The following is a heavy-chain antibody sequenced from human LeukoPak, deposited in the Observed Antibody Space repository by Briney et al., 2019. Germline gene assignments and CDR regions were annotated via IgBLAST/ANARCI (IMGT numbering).Heavy chain of an antibody. CDR3: ARSPQQLSPGDY. Sequence: ASVKVPCKASGYTFTGYYMHWVRQAPGQGLEWMGWINPNSGGTNYAQKFQGRVSMTRDTSITTAYMELSSLTFDDTAVYYCARSPQQLSPGDYWGQGTLVTVSS. CDR2: INPNSGGT. D-gene: IGHD6-13*01. V-gene: IGHV1-2*02. CDR1: GYTFTGYY. J-gene: IGHJ4*02.